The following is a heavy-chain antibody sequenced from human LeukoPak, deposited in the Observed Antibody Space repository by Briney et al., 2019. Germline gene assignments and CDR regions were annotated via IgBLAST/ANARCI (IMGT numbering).Heavy chain of an antibody. D-gene: IGHD3-22*01. CDR3: AKDPSLIVVVINDY. Sequence: GGSLRLSCAASGFSVSSNYMSWVRQAPGKGLEWVSVLHSDDTTYYADSVKGRFTISRDNSKNTLYLQMNSLRAEDTAVYYCAKDPSLIVVVINDYWGQGTLVAVSS. CDR1: GFSVSSNY. CDR2: LHSDDTT. J-gene: IGHJ4*02. V-gene: IGHV3-66*01.